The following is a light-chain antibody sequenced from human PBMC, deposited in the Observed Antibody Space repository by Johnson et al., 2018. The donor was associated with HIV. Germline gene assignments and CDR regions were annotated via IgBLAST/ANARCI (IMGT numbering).Light chain of an antibody. CDR1: RSNIGDNF. J-gene: IGLJ1*01. CDR2: DNS. Sequence: QSVSTQPPSVSAAPGQKVTISCSGNRSNIGDNFVSWYQHLPGTAPKLLVYDNSKRPSGIPDRFSATKSGTSATLGITGLQTGDEADYYCGTWDSSLSGYVFGTGTKVTVL. CDR3: GTWDSSLSGYV. V-gene: IGLV1-51*01.